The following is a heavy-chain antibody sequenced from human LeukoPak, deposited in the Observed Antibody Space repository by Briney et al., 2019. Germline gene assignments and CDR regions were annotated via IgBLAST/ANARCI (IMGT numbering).Heavy chain of an antibody. J-gene: IGHJ4*02. Sequence: SVKVSCKASGGTFSSYAISWVRQAPGQGLEWMGGIIPIFGTANYAQKFQGRVTITADESTSTAYMELSSLRSEDTAVYYCARGQGGLGSHSSPIDYWGREPWSPSPQ. D-gene: IGHD6-13*01. CDR2: IIPIFGTA. CDR1: GGTFSSYA. CDR3: ARGQGGLGSHSSPIDY. V-gene: IGHV1-69*13.